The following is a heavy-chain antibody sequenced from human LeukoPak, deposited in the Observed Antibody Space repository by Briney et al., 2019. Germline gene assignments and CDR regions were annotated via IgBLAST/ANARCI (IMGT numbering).Heavy chain of an antibody. CDR1: GFTFSNAW. J-gene: IGHJ4*02. V-gene: IGHV3-15*01. CDR3: TTDDWSYYFDY. Sequence: GGSLRLSCAASGFTFSNAWMSWVRQAPGKGLEWVGRIKSKTDGGTTDYAAPVEGRFTISRDDSKNTLYLQMNSLKTEDTAVYYCTTDDWSYYFDYWGQGTLVTVSS. CDR2: IKSKTDGGTT. D-gene: IGHD3-9*01.